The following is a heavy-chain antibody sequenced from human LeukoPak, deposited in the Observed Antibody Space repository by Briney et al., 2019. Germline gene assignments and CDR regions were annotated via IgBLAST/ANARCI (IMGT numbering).Heavy chain of an antibody. D-gene: IGHD1-26*01. CDR2: MSTSGSP. V-gene: IGHV4-4*07. Sequence: PSDTLSLTCTVSGASINTGYWSWIRQPAGKGLEWIGHMSTSGSPNYNPSLKSRPTMSVDKSKNQFSLKLSSVTAADTAVYFCARLSGTYDGGDFFDYWGHGTLVTVSS. CDR1: GASINTGY. J-gene: IGHJ4*01. CDR3: ARLSGTYDGGDFFDY.